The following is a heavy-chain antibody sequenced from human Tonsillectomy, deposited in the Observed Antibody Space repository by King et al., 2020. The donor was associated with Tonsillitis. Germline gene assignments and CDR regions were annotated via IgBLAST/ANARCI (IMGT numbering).Heavy chain of an antibody. CDR1: GFSFGDYA. J-gene: IGHJ3*01. D-gene: IGHD3-3*01. V-gene: IGHV3-49*04. CDR2: ARRKGYGGAT. CDR3: AREYYDFSSGQTFDAFDF. Sequence: ESGGGLVQPGRSLRLSCTASGFSFGDYAMSWVRQAPGKGLEGVGCARRKGYGGATEFAASVKGRFTISRDDSKNIAYLQMNSLKTEDTAVYFCAREYYDFSSGQTFDAFDFWGQGTVVTVSS.